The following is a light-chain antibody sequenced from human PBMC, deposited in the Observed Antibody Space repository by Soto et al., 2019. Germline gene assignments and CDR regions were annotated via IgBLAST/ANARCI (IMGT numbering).Light chain of an antibody. CDR3: QQSYSTPFT. CDR1: QSISSY. V-gene: IGKV1-39*01. CDR2: AAS. J-gene: IGKJ4*01. Sequence: DIQMTQSPSSLSASVGDRVTITCRASQSISSYLNWYQQKPGKAPKLLIYAASSLQSGVPSRFSGSGSGTDSTLTISSLRPEDFATYYCQQSYSTPFTFGGGTKVEIK.